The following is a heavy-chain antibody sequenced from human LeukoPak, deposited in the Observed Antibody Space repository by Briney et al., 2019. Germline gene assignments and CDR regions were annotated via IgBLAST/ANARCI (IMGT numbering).Heavy chain of an antibody. J-gene: IGHJ5*02. V-gene: IGHV1-69*05. CDR1: GGTFSSYA. Sequence: SVKVSCKASGGTFSSYAISWVRQAPGQGLEWMGGIIPIFGTANHAQKFQGRVTITTDESTSTAYMELSSLRSEDTAVYYCARQTRYFDWFPNWFDPWGQGTLVTVSS. CDR2: IIPIFGTA. D-gene: IGHD3-9*01. CDR3: ARQTRYFDWFPNWFDP.